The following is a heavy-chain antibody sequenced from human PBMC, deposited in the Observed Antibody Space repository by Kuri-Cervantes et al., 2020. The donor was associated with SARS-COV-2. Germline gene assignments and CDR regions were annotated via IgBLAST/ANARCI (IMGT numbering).Heavy chain of an antibody. J-gene: IGHJ4*02. Sequence: GGSLRLSCAASGFTFSSYWMSWVRQAPGKGLEWVANIKQDGSEKYYVDSVKGRFTISRDNAKTSLYLQMNSLRAEDTAVYYCARDEYSGDIVAPDYWGQGTLVTVSS. CDR2: IKQDGSEK. V-gene: IGHV3-7*05. D-gene: IGHD2-15*01. CDR1: GFTFSSYW. CDR3: ARDEYSGDIVAPDY.